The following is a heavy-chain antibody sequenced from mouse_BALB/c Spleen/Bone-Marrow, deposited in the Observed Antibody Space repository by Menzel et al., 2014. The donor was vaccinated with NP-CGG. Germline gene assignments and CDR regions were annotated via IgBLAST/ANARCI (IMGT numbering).Heavy chain of an antibody. Sequence: EVMLVESGGGLVQPGGSRKLSCAASGFTFSSFGMHWVRRAPEKGLEWVAYISSGSSTVYYADKVMGRFTISRDNPKNTLFLQMTSLRSEDTAMYYCARSGSSSGYFDYWGQGTTPTVSS. D-gene: IGHD1-1*01. V-gene: IGHV5-17*02. CDR1: GFTFSSFG. J-gene: IGHJ2*01. CDR2: ISSGSSTV. CDR3: ARSGSSSGYFDY.